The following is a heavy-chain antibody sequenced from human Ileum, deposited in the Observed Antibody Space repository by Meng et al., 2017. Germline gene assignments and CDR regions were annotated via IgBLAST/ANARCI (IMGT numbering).Heavy chain of an antibody. V-gene: IGHV3-74*01. CDR3: ARISGITPIVVNDAFDI. CDR1: RFTFSNYW. CDR2: INSDGSST. Sequence: GGSLRLSCAASRFTFSNYWMYWVRQAPGKGLVWVSRINSDGSSTSYADSVKGRFTVSRDNAKNTLYLQLNSLRAEDTAVYYCARISGITPIVVNDAFDIWGQGSMVTVSS. D-gene: IGHD3-22*01. J-gene: IGHJ3*02.